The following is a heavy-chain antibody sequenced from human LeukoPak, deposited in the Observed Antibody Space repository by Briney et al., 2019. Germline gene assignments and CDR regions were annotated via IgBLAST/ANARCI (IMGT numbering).Heavy chain of an antibody. V-gene: IGHV3-30*18. Sequence: PGGSLRLSCAASGFTFSSYGMHWVRQAPGKGLEWVAVISYDGSNKYYADSVKGRFTISRDNSKNTLYLQMNSLRAEDTAVYYCAKDRIQLWLTCFQHWGQGTLVTVSS. D-gene: IGHD5-18*01. CDR1: GFTFSSYG. J-gene: IGHJ1*01. CDR2: ISYDGSNK. CDR3: AKDRIQLWLTCFQH.